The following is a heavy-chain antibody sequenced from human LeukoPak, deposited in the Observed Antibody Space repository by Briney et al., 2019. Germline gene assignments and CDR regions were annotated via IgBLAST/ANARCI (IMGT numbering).Heavy chain of an antibody. D-gene: IGHD6-13*01. Sequence: GGSLRLSCAASGFTFSSYSMNWVRQAPGKGLEWVSSISSSSSYIYYADSVKGRFTISRDNAKNSLYLQMNSLRAEDTALYYCARVVYSSSVFFDYWGQGTLVTVSS. CDR2: ISSSSSYI. CDR3: ARVVYSSSVFFDY. J-gene: IGHJ4*02. V-gene: IGHV3-21*04. CDR1: GFTFSSYS.